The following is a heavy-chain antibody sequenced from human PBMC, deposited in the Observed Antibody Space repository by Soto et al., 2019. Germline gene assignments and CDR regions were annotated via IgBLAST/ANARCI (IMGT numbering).Heavy chain of an antibody. V-gene: IGHV1-8*01. CDR1: GYTFTRYD. J-gene: IGHJ6*02. CDR3: ARDRLITIFGVVSEHGMDV. CDR2: MNPQTGNT. Sequence: ASVKVSCKASGYTFTRYDITWVRQATGQGLEWMGWMNPQTGNTAYAEKFQGRVTMTRSTSINTAYMELSGLRSEDTAVYYCARDRLITIFGVVSEHGMDVWGQGTTVTVSS. D-gene: IGHD3-3*01.